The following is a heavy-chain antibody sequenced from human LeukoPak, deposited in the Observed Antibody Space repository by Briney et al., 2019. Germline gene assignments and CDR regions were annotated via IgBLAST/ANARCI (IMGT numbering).Heavy chain of an antibody. CDR3: TRTDWFDV. V-gene: IGHV3-74*01. CDR1: GFAISKSW. CDR2: IRGDGSVT. Sequence: GGSLRLSCIASGFAISKSWMNWVRQAPGKGLEWVSRIRGDGSVTTYADSVKGRFTVSRDNAKNTLYLQMSSLRDEDTAVYYCTRTDWFDVWGQGTLATVSS. J-gene: IGHJ5*02. D-gene: IGHD3/OR15-3a*01.